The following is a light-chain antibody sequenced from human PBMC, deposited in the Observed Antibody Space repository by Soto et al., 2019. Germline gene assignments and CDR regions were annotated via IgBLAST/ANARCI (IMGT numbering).Light chain of an antibody. CDR2: DVS. J-gene: IGLJ2*01. CDR1: SSDVGSYNY. CDR3: SSYISSRTSVV. V-gene: IGLV2-14*01. Sequence: QSALTQPASVSGSPGQSITISCTGTSSDVGSYNYVSWYQQHPGKAPKLMIYDVSNRPSGVFDRFSGSKSGNTASLTISGLQAEDEADYYCSSYISSRTSVVFGGGTKLTVL.